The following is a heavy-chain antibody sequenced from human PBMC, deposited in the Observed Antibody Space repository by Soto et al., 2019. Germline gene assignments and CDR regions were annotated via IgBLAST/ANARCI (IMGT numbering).Heavy chain of an antibody. V-gene: IGHV3-48*01. CDR1: GFTFSSYS. J-gene: IGHJ6*03. CDR3: ARDPYYYYYMDV. Sequence: GGSLRLSCAASGFTFSSYSMNWVRQAPGKGLEWVSYISSSSTIYYADSVKGRFTISRDNAKNSLYLQMNSLRAEDTAVYYCARDPYYYYYMDVWGKGTTVTVSS. CDR2: ISSSSTI.